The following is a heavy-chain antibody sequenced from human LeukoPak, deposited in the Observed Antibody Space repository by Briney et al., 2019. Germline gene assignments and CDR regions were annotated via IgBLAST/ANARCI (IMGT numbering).Heavy chain of an antibody. CDR2: INPNSGGT. CDR3: ARARGYSYGYDFDY. CDR1: GYTFTGYY. J-gene: IGHJ4*02. V-gene: IGHV1-2*02. Sequence: ASVKVSCKASGYTFTGYYMHWVRQAPGQGLEWMAWINPNSGGTNYAQKFQGRVTMTRDTSISAAYMELSRLRFDDTAVYYCARARGYSYGYDFDYWGQGTLVTVSS. D-gene: IGHD5-18*01.